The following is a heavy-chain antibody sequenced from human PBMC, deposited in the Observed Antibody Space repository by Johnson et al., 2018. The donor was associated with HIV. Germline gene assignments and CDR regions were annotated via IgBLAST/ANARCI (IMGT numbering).Heavy chain of an antibody. CDR1: GFTFSSYA. J-gene: IGHJ3*02. V-gene: IGHV3-30*14. Sequence: QVQLVESGGGVVQPGGSLRLSCAASGFTFSSYAMHWVRQAPGKGLEWVAIISYDGSNKYYADSVKGRFTISRDNSKNALYLQMNSLRAEDTAVYYCARVRVGAFDIWGQGTMVTVSS. CDR3: ARVRVGAFDI. CDR2: ISYDGSNK. D-gene: IGHD1-26*01.